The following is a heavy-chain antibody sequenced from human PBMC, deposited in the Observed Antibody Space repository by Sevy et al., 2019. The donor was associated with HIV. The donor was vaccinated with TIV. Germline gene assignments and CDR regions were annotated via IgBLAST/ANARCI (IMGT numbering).Heavy chain of an antibody. CDR2: ISSSSSYI. J-gene: IGHJ3*02. Sequence: GGSLRLSCAASGFTFSSYSMNWVRQAPGKGLEWVSSISSSSSYIYYADSVKGRFTISRDNAKNSLYLQMNSLRAEDTAVYYCARDRVPSYYYDSTGYRLDAFDIWGQWTMVTVSS. CDR3: ARDRVPSYYYDSTGYRLDAFDI. CDR1: GFTFSSYS. D-gene: IGHD3-22*01. V-gene: IGHV3-21*01.